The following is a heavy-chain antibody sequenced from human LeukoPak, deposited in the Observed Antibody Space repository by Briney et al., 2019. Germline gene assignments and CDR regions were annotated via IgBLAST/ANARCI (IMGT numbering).Heavy chain of an antibody. Sequence: GGSLRLSCAASGFLFSAFGIHWVRQAPGRGLEWVAAIWHDGSNQYYADSVKGRFTISRDNSKNTLYLQMNNLRAEDTAVYYCARLSSTSSLFDSWGQGTLVTVSS. D-gene: IGHD2-2*01. CDR3: ARLSSTSSLFDS. CDR1: GFLFSAFG. J-gene: IGHJ4*02. V-gene: IGHV3-33*01. CDR2: IWHDGSNQ.